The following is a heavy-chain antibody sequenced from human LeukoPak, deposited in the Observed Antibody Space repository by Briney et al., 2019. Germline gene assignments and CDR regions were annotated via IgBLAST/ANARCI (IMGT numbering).Heavy chain of an antibody. J-gene: IGHJ4*02. Sequence: SETLSLICGVYGGSVSDYSWSWIRQPPGKGLEFIGEINHSVNTNFNPSLKSRVTISVDTSKNQVSLRLSSVAAADTAVYYCARQGGSYYAIDYGGQGTLVTVSS. V-gene: IGHV4-34*01. CDR3: ARQGGSYYAIDY. CDR2: INHSVNT. CDR1: GGSVSDYS. D-gene: IGHD1-26*01.